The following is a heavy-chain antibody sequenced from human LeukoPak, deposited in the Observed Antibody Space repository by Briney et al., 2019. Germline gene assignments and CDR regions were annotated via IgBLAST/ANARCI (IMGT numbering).Heavy chain of an antibody. V-gene: IGHV4-59*08. CDR1: GGSISSYY. Sequence: SETLSLTCTVSGGSISSYYWSWIRQPPGKGLEWIGYIYYSGSTNYNPSLKSRVTISVDTPKNQFSLKLSSVTAADTAVYYCARRSIAVAYDAFDIWGQGTMVTVSS. CDR3: ARRSIAVAYDAFDI. D-gene: IGHD6-19*01. J-gene: IGHJ3*02. CDR2: IYYSGST.